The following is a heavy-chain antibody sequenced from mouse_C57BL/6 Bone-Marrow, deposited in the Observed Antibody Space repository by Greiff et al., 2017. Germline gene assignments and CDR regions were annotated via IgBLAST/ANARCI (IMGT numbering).Heavy chain of an antibody. Sequence: EVQLQESGPGLVKPSQSLSLTCSASGYSITSCYFWNWNRQLPGNKLEWMGYISYDGSNNYNPSFKNRITITRDTSKNPFFLKLNSVATEDTATDSCASCDAWFAYWGQGTLVTVSA. J-gene: IGHJ3*01. CDR2: ISYDGSN. V-gene: IGHV3-6*01. CDR3: ASCDAWFAY. CDR1: GYSITSCYF. D-gene: IGHD2-3*01.